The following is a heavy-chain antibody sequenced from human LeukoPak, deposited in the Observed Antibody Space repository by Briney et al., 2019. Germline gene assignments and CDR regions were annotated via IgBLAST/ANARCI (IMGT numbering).Heavy chain of an antibody. Sequence: GGSLRLSCGASGFTFSSYAMSWVRQAPGKGLEWVSAISGSGGSTYYADSVKGRFTISRDNSKNTLYLQMNSLRAEDTAVYYCAKDTEYSGYASFFDYWGQGTLVTVSS. J-gene: IGHJ4*02. V-gene: IGHV3-23*01. CDR3: AKDTEYSGYASFFDY. D-gene: IGHD5-12*01. CDR1: GFTFSSYA. CDR2: ISGSGGST.